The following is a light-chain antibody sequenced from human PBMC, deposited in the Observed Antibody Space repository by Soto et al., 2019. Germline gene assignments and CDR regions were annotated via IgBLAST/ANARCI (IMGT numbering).Light chain of an antibody. CDR2: GAS. J-gene: IGKJ1*01. CDR3: QQYNNWPGT. V-gene: IGKV3-15*01. CDR1: QSVSSN. Sequence: EIVMTQSPATLSVSPGERATLSCRASQSVSSNLAWYQHKPGQAPRLLIYGASTRATGIPARFSGSGSGTEFTLTISSLQSADFAVYYCQQYNNWPGTFGQGTKVEIK.